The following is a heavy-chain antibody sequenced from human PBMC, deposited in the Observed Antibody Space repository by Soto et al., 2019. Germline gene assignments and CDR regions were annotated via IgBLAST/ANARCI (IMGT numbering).Heavy chain of an antibody. CDR3: VSSSGQLEPFDY. Sequence: VSSVKVSCKASGYTFSYRYLHWVRQAPGQALEWMGWITPFNGNTNYAQKFQDRVTITRDRSMSTAYMELSSLRSEDTAMYYCVSSSGQLEPFDYWGQGTLVTVSS. D-gene: IGHD6-13*01. CDR2: ITPFNGNT. J-gene: IGHJ4*02. V-gene: IGHV1-45*02. CDR1: GYTFSYRY.